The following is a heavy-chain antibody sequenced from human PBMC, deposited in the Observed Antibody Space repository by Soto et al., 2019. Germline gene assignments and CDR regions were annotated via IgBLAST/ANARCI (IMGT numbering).Heavy chain of an antibody. CDR3: AREEDCSGGSCYPGPFVYYYMDV. CDR2: IIPILGIA. J-gene: IGHJ6*03. CDR1: GGTFSSYT. V-gene: IGHV1-69*04. D-gene: IGHD2-15*01. Sequence: ASVKVSCKASGGTFSSYTISWVRQAPGQGLEWMGRIIPILGIANYAQKFQGRVTITADKSTSTAYMELSSLRSEDTAVYYCAREEDCSGGSCYPGPFVYYYMDVWGKGTTVTVSS.